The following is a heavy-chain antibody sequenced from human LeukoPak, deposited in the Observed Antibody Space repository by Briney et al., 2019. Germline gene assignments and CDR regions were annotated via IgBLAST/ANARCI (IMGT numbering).Heavy chain of an antibody. V-gene: IGHV3-74*01. CDR3: AGAGEREGYNYDY. J-gene: IGHJ4*02. CDR1: GSTFSKDW. CDR2: MNTDGSLT. Sequence: TGGCLRVSCVVPGSTFSKDWLRSVRQARGKGLVWVSRMNTDGSLTNYADSEKGRVAISRDKAKNTQYMKITSQGAENTAVYYCAGAGEREGYNYDYWGEGTLVMVSS. D-gene: IGHD5-24*01.